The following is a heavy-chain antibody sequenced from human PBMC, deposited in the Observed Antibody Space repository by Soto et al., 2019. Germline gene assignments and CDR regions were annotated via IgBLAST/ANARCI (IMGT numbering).Heavy chain of an antibody. CDR2: IYYTGET. CDR1: GLDVSRGGSY. J-gene: IGHJ4*02. CDR3: AGGVVGAQAQTGH. Sequence: QVQLQESGPSLVRPSQTLSLTCSVSGLDVSRGGSYWGWIRQLPGKGLEWIGYIYYTGETFFNPYLGGRLSISTDTSKDQFSLKLRSWTAAETAVYYCAGGVVGAQAQTGHWGQGTLVTVSS. V-gene: IGHV4-31*03. D-gene: IGHD1-26*01.